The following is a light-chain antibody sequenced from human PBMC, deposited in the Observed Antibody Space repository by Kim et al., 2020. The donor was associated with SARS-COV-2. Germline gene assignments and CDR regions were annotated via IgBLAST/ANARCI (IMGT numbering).Light chain of an antibody. Sequence: SPGERATLSVRASESVSSSSLSWYQQKPGQAPRLLLYGASSRATGIPDRFSGSGSGTDFTLTISRLEPEDFAVYYCQQYGSSPGYTFGQGTKLEI. CDR1: ESVSSSS. J-gene: IGKJ2*01. V-gene: IGKV3-20*01. CDR2: GAS. CDR3: QQYGSSPGYT.